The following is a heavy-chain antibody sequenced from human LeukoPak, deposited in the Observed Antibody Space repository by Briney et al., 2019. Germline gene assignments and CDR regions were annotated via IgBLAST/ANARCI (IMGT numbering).Heavy chain of an antibody. J-gene: IGHJ4*02. CDR2: IYPGDSDT. V-gene: IGHV5-51*01. CDR3: ARLLTTVTTGTMYYFDY. Sequence: GESLKISCKGSGYSFTSYWIGWVRQMPGKGLELMGIIYPGDSDTRYSPSFQGQVTISADKSISTAYLQWSSLKASDTAMYYCARLLTTVTTGTMYYFDYWGQGTLVTVSS. CDR1: GYSFTSYW. D-gene: IGHD4-11*01.